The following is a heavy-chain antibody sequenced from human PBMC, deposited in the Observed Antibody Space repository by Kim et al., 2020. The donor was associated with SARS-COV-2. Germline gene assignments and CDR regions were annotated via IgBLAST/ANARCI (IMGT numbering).Heavy chain of an antibody. V-gene: IGHV3-30*04. D-gene: IGHD6-13*01. CDR3: ARVRGYSSRKNYYGMDV. CDR1: GFTFSSYA. J-gene: IGHJ6*01. Sequence: GGSLRLSCAASGFTFSSYAMHWVRQAPGKGLEWVAVISYDGSNKYYADSVKGRFTISRDNSKNTLYLQMNSLRAEDTAVYYCARVRGYSSRKNYYGMDV. CDR2: ISYDGSNK.